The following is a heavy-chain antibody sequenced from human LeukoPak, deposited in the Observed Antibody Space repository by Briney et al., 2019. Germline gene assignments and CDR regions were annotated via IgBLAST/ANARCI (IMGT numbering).Heavy chain of an antibody. Sequence: ASVKVSCKASGYAFTGYYMHWVRQAPGQGLEWMGWTNPNSGGTNYAQKFQGRVTMTRDTSISTAYMELSRLRSDDTAVYYCARSNYYGSGSYRYYFDYWGQGTLVTVSS. D-gene: IGHD3-10*01. J-gene: IGHJ4*02. V-gene: IGHV1-2*02. CDR2: TNPNSGGT. CDR3: ARSNYYGSGSYRYYFDY. CDR1: GYAFTGYY.